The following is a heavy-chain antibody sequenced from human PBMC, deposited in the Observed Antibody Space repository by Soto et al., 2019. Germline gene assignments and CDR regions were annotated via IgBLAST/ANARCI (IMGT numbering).Heavy chain of an antibody. CDR3: AVGGPYDSSGYYYFD. J-gene: IGHJ4*02. CDR2: IIPIFGTA. CDR1: GCTFSSYL. V-gene: IGHV1-69*13. Sequence: SVKVSCKASGCTFSSYLISWVRLATGQGLEWMGGIIPIFGTANYAQKFQGRVTITADESTSTAYMELSSLRSEDTTVYYCAVGGPYDSSGYYYFDWGQGTLVTVSS. D-gene: IGHD3-22*01.